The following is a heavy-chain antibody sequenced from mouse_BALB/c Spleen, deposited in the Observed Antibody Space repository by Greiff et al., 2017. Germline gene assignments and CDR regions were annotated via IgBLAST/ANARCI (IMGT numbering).Heavy chain of an antibody. CDR1: GFTFSSYT. J-gene: IGHJ4*01. CDR2: ISSGGSYT. CDR3: TRDNGNGMDY. D-gene: IGHD2-1*01. Sequence: EVKLVESGGGLVKPGGSLKLSCAASGFTFSSYTMSWVRQTPEKRLEWVATISSGGSYTYYPDSVKGRFTISRDNAKNTLYLQMSSLKSEDTAMYYCTRDNGNGMDYWGQGTSVTVSS. V-gene: IGHV5-6-4*01.